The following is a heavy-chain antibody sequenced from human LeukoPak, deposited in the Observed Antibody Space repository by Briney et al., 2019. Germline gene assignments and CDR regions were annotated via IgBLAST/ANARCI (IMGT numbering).Heavy chain of an antibody. V-gene: IGHV1-69*01. J-gene: IGHJ4*02. CDR2: IIAMIGTA. D-gene: IGHD4-17*01. CDR3: AIFQGTYGDNGDDH. CDR1: GGTFSGYA. Sequence: SVKVSCKASGGTFSGYAINWVRRAPGQGLEWMGGIIAMIGTAKYAQRFQGRVTITADESTSTAYMEVSSLRSEDTAVYYCAIFQGTYGDNGDDHWGQGTLVIVSS.